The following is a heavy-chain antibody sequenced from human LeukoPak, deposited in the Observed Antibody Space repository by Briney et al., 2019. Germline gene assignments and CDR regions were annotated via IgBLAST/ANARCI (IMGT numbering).Heavy chain of an antibody. J-gene: IGHJ4*02. CDR2: ISYDGSNK. CDR1: GFTFSSYG. D-gene: IGHD3-9*01. Sequence: GRSLRLSCAASGFTFSSYGMHWVRQAPGKGLEWVAVISYDGSNKYYADSVKGRFTISRDNSKNTLYLQMNSLRAEDTAVCYCARVDWLFPCHFDYWGQGTLVTVSS. V-gene: IGHV3-30*03. CDR3: ARVDWLFPCHFDY.